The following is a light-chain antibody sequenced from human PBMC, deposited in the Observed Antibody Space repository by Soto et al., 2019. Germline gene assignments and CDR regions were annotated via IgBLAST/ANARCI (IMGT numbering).Light chain of an antibody. CDR1: QNVNDY. V-gene: IGKV1-5*01. Sequence: DIQMTQTPSTLSASVGDRVTINCRASQNVNDYLAWYQQKPGKSPKVLIYDASTLESGVPSRFSGSGSGTEFTLTISGLQADDFATYYCQQYSSHRTFGQGPKVDIK. CDR2: DAS. J-gene: IGKJ1*01. CDR3: QQYSSHRT.